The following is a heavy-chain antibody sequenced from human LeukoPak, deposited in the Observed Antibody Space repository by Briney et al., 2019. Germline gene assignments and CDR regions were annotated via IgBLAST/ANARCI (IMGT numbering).Heavy chain of an antibody. CDR1: GFTFSRYN. CDR2: ISSSATSM. D-gene: IGHD6-6*01. V-gene: IGHV3-48*01. J-gene: IGHJ4*02. Sequence: GGSLRLSCAASGFTFSRYNMNWVRQAPGKGPEWVSYISSSATSMSYADSVKGRFTISRDNALNSLYLQMNSLRAEDTAVYYCARGGYSTSGDYWGQGTLVTVSS. CDR3: ARGGYSTSGDY.